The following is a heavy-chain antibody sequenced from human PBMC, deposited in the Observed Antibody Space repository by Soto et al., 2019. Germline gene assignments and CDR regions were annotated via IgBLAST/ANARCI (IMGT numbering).Heavy chain of an antibody. J-gene: IGHJ6*02. CDR1: GDRFNTYA. CDR3: ARGGKERFRGSGMDV. CDR2: IITFFGAA. D-gene: IGHD1-1*01. Sequence: QVQLVQSGAEVRKPGSSVRVSCKASGDRFNTYAFNWVRQAPGQGLEWLGGIITFFGAARYAQKFQGRVTITADEFMTTAYMELSSLTSEDTAVYYCARGGKERFRGSGMDVWGQGTTVTVSS. V-gene: IGHV1-69*01.